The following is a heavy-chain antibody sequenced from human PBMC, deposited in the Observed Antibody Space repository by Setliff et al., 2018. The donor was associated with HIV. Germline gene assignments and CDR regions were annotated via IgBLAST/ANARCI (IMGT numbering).Heavy chain of an antibody. Sequence: PSETLSLTCTVSGASIDSGDHYWTWIRQPPGNGLEWIGYIDASGTTYYNSSLKSRVTISLHTSKNQFSLKLSSVTAADTAMYYCAKSYGSGWSADTFDIWGQGTVVTVSS. CDR1: GASIDSGDHY. CDR2: IDASGTT. J-gene: IGHJ3*02. D-gene: IGHD6-19*01. CDR3: AKSYGSGWSADTFDI. V-gene: IGHV4-30-4*01.